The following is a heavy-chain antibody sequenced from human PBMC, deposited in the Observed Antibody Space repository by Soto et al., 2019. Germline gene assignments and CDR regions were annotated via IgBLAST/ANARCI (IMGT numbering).Heavy chain of an antibody. V-gene: IGHV5-10-1*01. J-gene: IGHJ1*01. CDR3: ARTKGQIAVADPRAEYFQH. Sequence: PGESLKISCKGSGYSFTSYWISWVRQMPGKGLEWMGRIDPSDSYTNYSPSFQGHVTISADKSISTAYLQWSSLKASDTAMYYCARTKGQIAVADPRAEYFQHWGQGTLVTVSS. CDR1: GYSFTSYW. CDR2: IDPSDSYT. D-gene: IGHD6-19*01.